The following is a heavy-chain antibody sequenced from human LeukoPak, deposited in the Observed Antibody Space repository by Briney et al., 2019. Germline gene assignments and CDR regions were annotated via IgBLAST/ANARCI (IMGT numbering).Heavy chain of an antibody. D-gene: IGHD5-12*01. Sequence: GGSLRLSCAASGFIFSDFYMSWVRQAAGKGLEYIAYISPSSHDIIYADSVKGRFTISRDNAKNSLYLQMNSLRAEDTAVYYCARGPSGYHNTGGQGTLVTVSS. V-gene: IGHV3-11*06. CDR3: ARGPSGYHNT. CDR1: GFIFSDFY. CDR2: ISPSSHDI. J-gene: IGHJ4*02.